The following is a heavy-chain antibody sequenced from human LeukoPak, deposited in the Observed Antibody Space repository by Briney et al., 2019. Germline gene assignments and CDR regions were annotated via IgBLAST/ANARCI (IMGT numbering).Heavy chain of an antibody. CDR3: ARQLAPYSSSWYPGYYYYGMDV. CDR1: GGSISSYY. D-gene: IGHD6-13*01. Sequence: SETLSLTCTVSGGSISSYYWSWIRQPPGKGLEWIGYIYYSGSTNYNPSLKSRVTISVDTSKNQFSLKLSSVTAADTAVYYCARQLAPYSSSWYPGYYYYGMDVWGQGTTVTVSS. CDR2: IYYSGST. J-gene: IGHJ6*02. V-gene: IGHV4-59*08.